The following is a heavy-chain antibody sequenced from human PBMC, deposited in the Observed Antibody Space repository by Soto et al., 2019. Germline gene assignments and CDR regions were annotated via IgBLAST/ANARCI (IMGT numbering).Heavy chain of an antibody. J-gene: IGHJ5*02. Sequence: EVQVVESGGGLVQPGGSLRLSCTASGFTFSSHDMHWVRQVTGKGLEWVSGIESDGDAKYLASVKGRFSISRENAKNSVHLQMNSLRAEDTAVYYCARGGIEGLTWNGFDTWGQGTLVTVSS. D-gene: IGHD3-16*01. CDR1: GFTFSSHD. CDR2: IESDGDA. CDR3: ARGGIEGLTWNGFDT. V-gene: IGHV3-13*01.